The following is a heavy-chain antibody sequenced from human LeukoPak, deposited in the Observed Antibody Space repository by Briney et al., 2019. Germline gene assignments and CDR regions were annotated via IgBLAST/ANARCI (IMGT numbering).Heavy chain of an antibody. V-gene: IGHV3-48*01. CDR1: GFTFSNYW. Sequence: GGSLRLSCAASGFTFSNYWMHWVRQAPGRGLEWVSYISSSSSAMYYADSVKGRFAISRDNVKNSLFLQMNSLRAEDTAVYYCATIYGDYGYWGQGTLVTVSS. J-gene: IGHJ4*02. CDR2: ISSSSSAM. CDR3: ATIYGDYGY. D-gene: IGHD4-17*01.